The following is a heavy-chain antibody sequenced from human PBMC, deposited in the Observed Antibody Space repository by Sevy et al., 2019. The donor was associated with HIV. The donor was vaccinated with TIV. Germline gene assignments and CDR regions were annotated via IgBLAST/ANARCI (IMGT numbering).Heavy chain of an antibody. CDR1: GSTLTRLA. Sequence: ASLKVSCKVSGSTLTRLAIHCVRQAPGKGPEWMGSFDPEDGETIYSQKFQGRVTMTEDTSTDTGYMELSSLRSEDTAVYYCATTKDYYDSSGSPFDDWGQGTLVTVSS. J-gene: IGHJ4*02. CDR2: FDPEDGET. D-gene: IGHD3-22*01. V-gene: IGHV1-24*01. CDR3: ATTKDYYDSSGSPFDD.